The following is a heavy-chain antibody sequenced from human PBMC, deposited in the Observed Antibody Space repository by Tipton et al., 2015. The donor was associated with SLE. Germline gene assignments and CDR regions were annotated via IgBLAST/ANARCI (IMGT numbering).Heavy chain of an antibody. D-gene: IGHD5-18*01. CDR1: GGSISSHY. J-gene: IGHJ4*02. V-gene: IGHV4-34*01. CDR3: ARGTQLWLPFDY. CDR2: INHSGRT. Sequence: TLSLTCTVSGGSISSHYWSWIRQPPGKGLEWIGEINHSGRTNYNPSLKSRVTISVDTSKNQFSLKLSSVTAADTAVYYCARGTQLWLPFDYWGQGTLVTVSS.